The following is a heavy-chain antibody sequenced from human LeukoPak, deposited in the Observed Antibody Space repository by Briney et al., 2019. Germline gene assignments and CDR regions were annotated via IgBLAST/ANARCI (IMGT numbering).Heavy chain of an antibody. D-gene: IGHD4-11*01. Sequence: PGRSLRLSCAAPGLTLSNSAMHWVRQAPDKGLEWVAVISVDGRDTHYADSVKGRFTISRDNSKNTLYLQMNSLRAEDTAVYYCAKDRQNPTTDLFDYWGQGTLVTVSS. CDR2: ISVDGRDT. J-gene: IGHJ4*02. V-gene: IGHV3-30*04. CDR3: AKDRQNPTTDLFDY. CDR1: GLTLSNSA.